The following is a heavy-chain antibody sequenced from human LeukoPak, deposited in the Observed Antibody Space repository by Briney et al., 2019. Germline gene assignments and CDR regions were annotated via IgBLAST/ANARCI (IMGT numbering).Heavy chain of an antibody. CDR1: GFTFSTYA. CDR3: ARGGNYDSSGYYYRDYYYGMDV. V-gene: IGHV3-23*01. D-gene: IGHD3-22*01. Sequence: GGSLRLSCAASGFTFSTYAMSWVRQAPGKGLEWVSAISGSGGSTFYADSVKGRFTISRDNSKNTLYLQMNSLRAEDTAVYYCARGGNYDSSGYYYRDYYYGMDVWGQGTTVTVSS. CDR2: ISGSGGST. J-gene: IGHJ6*02.